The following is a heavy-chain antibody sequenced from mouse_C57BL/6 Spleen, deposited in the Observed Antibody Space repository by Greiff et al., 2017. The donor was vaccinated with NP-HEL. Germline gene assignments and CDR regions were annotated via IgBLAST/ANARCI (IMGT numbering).Heavy chain of an antibody. J-gene: IGHJ3*01. CDR2: IDPETGGT. Sequence: VQLQQSGAELVRPGASVTLSCKASGYTFTDYEMHWVKQTPVHGLEWIGAIDPETGGTAYNQKFKVKAILTADKSSSTAYMELRSLTSEDSAVYYCTSTGAWFAYWGQGTLVTVSA. CDR3: TSTGAWFAY. CDR1: GYTFTDYE. V-gene: IGHV1-15*01.